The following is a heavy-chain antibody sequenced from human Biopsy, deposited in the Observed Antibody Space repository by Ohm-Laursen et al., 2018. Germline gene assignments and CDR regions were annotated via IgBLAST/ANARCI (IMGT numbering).Heavy chain of an antibody. CDR3: ASAHQYCSATTCNGGSDF. J-gene: IGHJ4*02. CDR1: GFTFSNYW. D-gene: IGHD2-15*01. Sequence: SLRLSCAASGFTFSNYWMSWVRQAPGKGLEWVANIKQDVSERFYVDSVKGRFTISRDNAKSSLYLQMNSLGVEDTALYYCASAHQYCSATTCNGGSDFWGQGTLVTVSS. CDR2: IKQDVSER. V-gene: IGHV3-7*01.